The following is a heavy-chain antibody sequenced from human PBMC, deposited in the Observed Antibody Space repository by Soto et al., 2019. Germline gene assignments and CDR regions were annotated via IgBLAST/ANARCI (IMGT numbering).Heavy chain of an antibody. CDR1: GGSISSSSYY. J-gene: IGHJ5*02. V-gene: IGHV4-39*01. CDR2: IYYSGST. CDR3: ARPHDYGDYVS. D-gene: IGHD4-17*01. Sequence: QLQLQESGPGLVKPSETLSLTCTVSGGSISSSSYYWGWIRQPPGKGLEWIGSIYYSGSTYYNPSLKSRVTISVDTSKNQFSLKLSSVTAADTAVYYCARPHDYGDYVSWGQGTLVTVSS.